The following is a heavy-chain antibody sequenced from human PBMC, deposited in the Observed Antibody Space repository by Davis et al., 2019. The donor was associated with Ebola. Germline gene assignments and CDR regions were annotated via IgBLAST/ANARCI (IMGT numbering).Heavy chain of an antibody. J-gene: IGHJ4*02. CDR1: GFTFSSYW. CDR3: VSSGSFYDYHAYFDN. V-gene: IGHV3-21*01. Sequence: PGGSLRLSCAASGFTFSSYWMSWVRQAPGKGLEWVSSISSRGDFLYYADSVQGRFTISRDNANNAVSLQMNSLRAEDTAVYYCVSSGSFYDYHAYFDNWGQGALVTVSS. D-gene: IGHD3-16*02. CDR2: ISSRGDFL.